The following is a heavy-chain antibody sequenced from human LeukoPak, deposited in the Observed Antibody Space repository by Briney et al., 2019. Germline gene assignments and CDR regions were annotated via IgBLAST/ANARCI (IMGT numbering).Heavy chain of an antibody. CDR3: ARDLGLSGYDLLDY. D-gene: IGHD5-12*01. Sequence: GESLRLSCAASGLTFSSYWMTWVRQAPGKGLEWVANIKLDGTEKYYVDSVKGRFTISRDNAKNSLDLQMNSLRVEDTAVYYCARDLGLSGYDLLDYWGQGTMVTVSS. V-gene: IGHV3-7*01. CDR2: IKLDGTEK. J-gene: IGHJ4*02. CDR1: GLTFSSYW.